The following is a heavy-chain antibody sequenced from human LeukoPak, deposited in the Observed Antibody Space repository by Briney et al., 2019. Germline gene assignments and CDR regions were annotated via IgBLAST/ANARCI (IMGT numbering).Heavy chain of an antibody. Sequence: GGSLRLSCAASGFTFSSYAMSWVRQAPGKGLEWVSAISGSGGSTYYADSAKGRFTISRDSSKNTLYLQMNSLRAEDTAVYYCAKSRGRDGYNWWGQGTLVTVPS. CDR1: GFTFSSYA. CDR2: ISGSGGST. V-gene: IGHV3-23*01. D-gene: IGHD5-24*01. CDR3: AKSRGRDGYNW. J-gene: IGHJ4*02.